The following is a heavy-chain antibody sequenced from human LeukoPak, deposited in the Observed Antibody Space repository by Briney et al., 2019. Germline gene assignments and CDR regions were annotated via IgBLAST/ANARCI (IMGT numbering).Heavy chain of an antibody. J-gene: IGHJ3*02. CDR3: ARVRIVATMYDAFDI. CDR1: GGSISSSSYF. V-gene: IGHV4-61*05. CDR2: IHYSGST. Sequence: SETLSLTCTVSGGSISSSSYFWGWIRQPPGKGLEWIGNIHYSGSTNSNPSLKSRVTISVDTSKNQFSLKLSSVTAADTAVYYCARVRIVATMYDAFDIWGPGTRVTVSS. D-gene: IGHD5-12*01.